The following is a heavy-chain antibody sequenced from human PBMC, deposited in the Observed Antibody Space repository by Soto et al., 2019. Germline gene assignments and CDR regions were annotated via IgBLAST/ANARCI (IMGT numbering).Heavy chain of an antibody. CDR1: GGTFSSYA. V-gene: IGHV1-69*06. CDR2: IIPIFGTA. Sequence: QVQLVQSGAEVKKPGSSVKVSCKASGGTFSSYAISWVRQAPGQGLEWMGGIIPIFGTANYAQKFQGRVTITADKSTSTAYMELSSLRSEDTAVYYSARDTGFRVYYDSSGSFPYGMDVWGQGTTVTVSS. D-gene: IGHD3-22*01. CDR3: ARDTGFRVYYDSSGSFPYGMDV. J-gene: IGHJ6*02.